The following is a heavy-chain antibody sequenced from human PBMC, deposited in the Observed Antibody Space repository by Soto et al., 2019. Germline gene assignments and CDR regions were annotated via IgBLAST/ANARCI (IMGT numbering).Heavy chain of an antibody. J-gene: IGHJ5*02. CDR3: ARDPLGSSPSDWFDP. V-gene: IGHV1-18*01. D-gene: IGHD6-6*01. CDR1: GYTFTSYG. CDR2: ISAYNGNT. Sequence: GASVKVSCKASGYTFTSYGISWVRQAPGQGLEWMGWISAYNGNTNYAQKLQGRVTMTTDTSTSTAYMELRSLRSDDTAVYYCARDPLGSSPSDWFDPWGQGTLVTVSS.